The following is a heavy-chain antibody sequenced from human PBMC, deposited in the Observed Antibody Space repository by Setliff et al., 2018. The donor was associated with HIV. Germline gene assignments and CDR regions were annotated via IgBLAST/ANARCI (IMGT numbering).Heavy chain of an antibody. CDR1: GGTFSSYA. CDR2: IIPIFGTA. Sequence: ASVKVSCKASGGTFSSYAISWVRQAPGQGLEWMGGIIPIFGTANYAQKFQGRVTITADESTSTAYMELSSLRSEDTAVYYCARDNRCIGGVCSPANWFDPWGQGTLVTVSS. CDR3: ARDNRCIGGVCSPANWFDP. J-gene: IGHJ5*02. V-gene: IGHV1-69*13. D-gene: IGHD2-8*02.